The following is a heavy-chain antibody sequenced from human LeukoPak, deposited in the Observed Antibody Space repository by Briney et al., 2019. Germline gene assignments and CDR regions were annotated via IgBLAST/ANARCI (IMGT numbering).Heavy chain of an antibody. CDR1: GYTFTSYG. D-gene: IGHD2-2*01. J-gene: IGHJ4*02. CDR2: ISAYNGNT. Sequence: ASVKVSCKASGYTFTSYGISWVRQAPGQGLEWMGWISAYNGNTNYAQKLQGRVTMTTDTSTSTAYMELRSLRSDDTAVYYCARAGGVVVPAAIFDYWGQGTLVTVSP. CDR3: ARAGGVVVPAAIFDY. V-gene: IGHV1-18*04.